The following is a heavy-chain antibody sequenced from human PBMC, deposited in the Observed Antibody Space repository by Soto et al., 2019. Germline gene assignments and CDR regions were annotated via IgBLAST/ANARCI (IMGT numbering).Heavy chain of an antibody. V-gene: IGHV4-59*01. J-gene: IGHJ4*02. D-gene: IGHD5-12*01. CDR1: SVSISSSY. CDR2: IYYTGTT. CDR3: ARGGNRYSNTASGVGGFDF. Sequence: QMQLQESGPGLVKPSETLSLTCTVSSVSISSSYWSWIRQSPGTGLEWIGYIYYTGTTNYNPSLKRRVTISLDTAKNQFSLNVNSLTTADTAVYFCARGGNRYSNTASGVGGFDFWGQGTLVTVSS.